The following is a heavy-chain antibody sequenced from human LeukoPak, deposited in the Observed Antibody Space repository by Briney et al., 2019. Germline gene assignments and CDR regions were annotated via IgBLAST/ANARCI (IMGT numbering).Heavy chain of an antibody. CDR1: GFPFNTYA. J-gene: IGHJ4*02. Sequence: PGGSLRLSCAASGFPFNTYALTWVRQAPGKGLEWVSYISSSSDTDYADSVKGRFTISRDNAKNSLYLQINSLRADDTAVYYCATSYGGNSDRSPYGFDYWGQGTLVTVSS. V-gene: IGHV3-21*05. CDR2: ISSSSDT. CDR3: ATSYGGNSDRSPYGFDY. D-gene: IGHD4-23*01.